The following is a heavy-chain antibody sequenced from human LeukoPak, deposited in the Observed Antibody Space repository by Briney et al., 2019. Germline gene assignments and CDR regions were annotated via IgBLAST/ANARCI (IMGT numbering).Heavy chain of an antibody. Sequence: TGGSLRLSCAASGFTFSSYWMHWVRHAPGKGLVWVSRINSDGSSTSYADSVKGRFTISRDNAKNTLYLQMNSLRAEDTAVYYCARVRGYCSGGSCYKVWYGAFDIWGQGTMVTVSS. V-gene: IGHV3-74*01. D-gene: IGHD2-15*01. CDR3: ARVRGYCSGGSCYKVWYGAFDI. CDR2: INSDGSST. J-gene: IGHJ3*02. CDR1: GFTFSSYW.